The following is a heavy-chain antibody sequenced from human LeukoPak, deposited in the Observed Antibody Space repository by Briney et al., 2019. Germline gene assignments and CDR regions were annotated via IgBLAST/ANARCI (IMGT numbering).Heavy chain of an antibody. Sequence: ASVKVSCKASGGTFSSYAISWVRQAPGQGLEWMGGIIPIFGTANYAQKLQGRVTITADESTSTAYMELSSLRSEDTAVYYCARAPRARGHFDYWGQGTLVTVSS. CDR1: GGTFSSYA. CDR2: IIPIFGTA. D-gene: IGHD3-10*01. J-gene: IGHJ4*02. CDR3: ARAPRARGHFDY. V-gene: IGHV1-69*01.